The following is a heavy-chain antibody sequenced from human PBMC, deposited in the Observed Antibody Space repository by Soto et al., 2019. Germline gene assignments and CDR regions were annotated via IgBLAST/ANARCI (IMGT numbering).Heavy chain of an antibody. V-gene: IGHV1-69*13. Sequence: GASVKVSCKASGGTFSSYAISWVRQAPGQGLEWMGGIIPIFGTANYAQKFQGRVTITADESTSTAYMELSSLRSEDTAVYYCARDSCGGDCSSDCWGQGTLVTVSS. CDR1: GGTFSSYA. CDR3: ARDSCGGDCSSDC. J-gene: IGHJ4*02. CDR2: IIPIFGTA. D-gene: IGHD2-21*02.